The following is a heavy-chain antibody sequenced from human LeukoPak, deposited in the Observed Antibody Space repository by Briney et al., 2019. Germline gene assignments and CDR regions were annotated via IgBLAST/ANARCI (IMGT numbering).Heavy chain of an antibody. CDR1: GFTFSNAW. CDR3: AKDLDKYYYGSGSYCFDY. V-gene: IGHV3-23*01. J-gene: IGHJ4*02. Sequence: GGSLRLSCAASGFTFSNAWMSWVRQAPGKGLEWVSAISGSGGSTYYADSVKGRFTISRDNSKNTLYLQMNSLRAEDTAVYYCAKDLDKYYYGSGSYCFDYWGQGTLVTVSS. D-gene: IGHD3-10*01. CDR2: ISGSGGST.